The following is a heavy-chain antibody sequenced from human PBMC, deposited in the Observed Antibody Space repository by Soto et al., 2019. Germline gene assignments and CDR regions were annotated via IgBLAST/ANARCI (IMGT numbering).Heavy chain of an antibody. CDR1: GYTFTHYG. V-gene: IGHV1-18*01. CDR2: INSVSGDT. J-gene: IGHJ2*01. Sequence: QVQLVQSGAEVKKPGASVQVSCKASGYTFTHYGITWVRQAPGQGLEWMGWINSVSGDTNYPQKLQGRLTMTTDTSTNTVYMELRTLRADDTAVYYCARDLHSGGKYWYFDIWGRGTLVTVSS. CDR3: ARDLHSGGKYWYFDI. D-gene: IGHD2-15*01.